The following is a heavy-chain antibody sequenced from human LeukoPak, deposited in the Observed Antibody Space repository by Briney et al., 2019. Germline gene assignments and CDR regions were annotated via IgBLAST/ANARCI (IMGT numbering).Heavy chain of an antibody. Sequence: GGSLRLSCAASGFTFSTYSMSWVRQAPGKGLEWVSVISGNGGDTFYADSVKGRFTISRDNSKHTLFLQMNSLRDEDTAVYYCAKDLLSYLGENWFDPWGQGTLVTVSS. D-gene: IGHD3-16*01. J-gene: IGHJ5*02. V-gene: IGHV3-23*01. CDR1: GFTFSTYS. CDR3: AKDLLSYLGENWFDP. CDR2: ISGNGGDT.